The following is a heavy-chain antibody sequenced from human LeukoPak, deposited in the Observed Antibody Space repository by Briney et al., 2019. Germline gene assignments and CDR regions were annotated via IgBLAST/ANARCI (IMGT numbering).Heavy chain of an antibody. CDR2: ISAYNGNT. D-gene: IGHD3-3*01. CDR3: ARDKDYDFWSGYSSPSYLVMDV. V-gene: IGHV1-18*01. J-gene: IGHJ6*03. CDR1: GYTFTNFD. Sequence: ASVKVSCKASGYTFTNFDINWVRQATGQGLEWMGWISAYNGNTNYAQKLQGRVTMTTDTSTSTAYMELRSLRSDDTAVYYCARDKDYDFWSGYSSPSYLVMDVWGKGTTVTVSS.